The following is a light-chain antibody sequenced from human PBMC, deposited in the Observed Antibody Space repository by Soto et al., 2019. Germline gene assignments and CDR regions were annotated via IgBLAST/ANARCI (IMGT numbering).Light chain of an antibody. J-gene: IGKJ1*01. V-gene: IGKV3-15*01. CDR3: QQYKNGWT. CDR2: GAS. CDR1: QSLGGS. Sequence: IVMTQSPATLSVSPGERATLSCRASQSLGGSLAWYQQKPGQAPRLLIYGASTRVTGIPARFSGSGSGTEFTLTISSLKSEDFAVYYCQQYKNGWTFGQGTKVDIK.